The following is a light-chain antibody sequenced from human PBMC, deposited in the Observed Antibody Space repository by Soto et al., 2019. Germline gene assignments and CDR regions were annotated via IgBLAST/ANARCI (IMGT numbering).Light chain of an antibody. CDR3: LQHKSYPLT. CDR2: AAS. CDR1: RDLSGW. V-gene: IGKV1D-12*01. J-gene: IGKJ1*01. Sequence: DIQMTQSPSSVSASVGDRVTITCRASRDLSGWLAWYQQKPGKAPKLLISAASSLQSGVPSRFSGSGSGTEFTLTISSLQPEDFATYYCLQHKSYPLTLAQGTKVDIK.